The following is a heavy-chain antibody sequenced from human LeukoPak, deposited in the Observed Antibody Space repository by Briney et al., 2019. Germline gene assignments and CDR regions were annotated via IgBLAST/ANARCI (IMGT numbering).Heavy chain of an antibody. J-gene: IGHJ4*02. CDR3: AREITRKLFY. CDR2: ISPNSGGT. V-gene: IGHV1-2*02. D-gene: IGHD3-10*01. CDR1: GYTFPGYY. Sequence: GASVKVSCKASGYTFPGYYIHWVRQAPGQGLEWMGWISPNSGGTNYAQRFQGRVTMTRDTSINTAYMELSRLRSDDTVVYYCAREITRKLFYWGQGTLVTVSS.